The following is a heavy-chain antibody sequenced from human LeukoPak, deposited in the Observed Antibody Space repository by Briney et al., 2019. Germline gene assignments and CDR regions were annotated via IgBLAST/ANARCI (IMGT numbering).Heavy chain of an antibody. CDR1: GFTFSSYG. J-gene: IGHJ4*02. V-gene: IGHV3-30*02. Sequence: GGSLRLSCAASGFTFSSYGMHWVRQAPGKGLEWVAFIRYDGSNKYYADSVKGRFTISRDNSKNTLYLQMNSLRAEDTAVYYCAKDPPRGTEYSSSYFDYWGQGTLVTVSS. CDR2: IRYDGSNK. D-gene: IGHD6-6*01. CDR3: AKDPPRGTEYSSSYFDY.